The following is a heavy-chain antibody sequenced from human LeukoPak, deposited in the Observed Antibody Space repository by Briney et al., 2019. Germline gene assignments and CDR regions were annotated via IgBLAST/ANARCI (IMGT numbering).Heavy chain of an antibody. CDR1: GYTFTSYA. CDR2: IIPILGIA. Sequence: SVKVSCKASGYTFTSYATHWVRQAPGQRLEWMGRIIPILGIANYAQKFQGRVTITADKSTSTAYMELSSLRSEDTAVYYCARDLTEWELLDYYYYGMDVWGQGTTVTVSS. CDR3: ARDLTEWELLDYYYYGMDV. J-gene: IGHJ6*02. D-gene: IGHD1-26*01. V-gene: IGHV1-69*04.